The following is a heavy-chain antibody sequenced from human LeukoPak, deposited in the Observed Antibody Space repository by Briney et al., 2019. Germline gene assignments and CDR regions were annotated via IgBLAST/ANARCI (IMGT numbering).Heavy chain of an antibody. CDR2: ISYDGSNK. J-gene: IGHJ4*02. D-gene: IGHD4-17*01. CDR1: GLTFSSYA. V-gene: IGHV3-30*04. Sequence: GGSLRLSCAASGLTFSSYAMHWVRQAPGKGLEWVAVISYDGSNKYYADSVKGRFTISRDNSKNTLYLQMNSLRAEDTAVYYCARDLVTVTTSNIDYWGQGTLVTVSS. CDR3: ARDLVTVTTSNIDY.